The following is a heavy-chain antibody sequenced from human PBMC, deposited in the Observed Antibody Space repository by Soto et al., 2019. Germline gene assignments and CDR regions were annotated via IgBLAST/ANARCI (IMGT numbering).Heavy chain of an antibody. CDR2: MSPNSGAT. CDR1: GYTFTTYD. V-gene: IGHV1-8*01. J-gene: IGHJ6*02. D-gene: IGHD1-1*01. Sequence: QVQLVQSGAEVTKPGASVKVSCKASGYTFTTYDINWVRQATGQGLEWLGWMSPNSGATGYAQKFQGRVNMTRDTSMTTAYMELSNLRSEDTAMYYCARGVDAGVDVWGQGTTVTVSS. CDR3: ARGVDAGVDV.